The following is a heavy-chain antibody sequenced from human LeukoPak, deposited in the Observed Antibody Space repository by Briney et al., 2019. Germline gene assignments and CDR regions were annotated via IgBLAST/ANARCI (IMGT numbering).Heavy chain of an antibody. V-gene: IGHV3-23*01. D-gene: IGHD3-3*01. CDR2: ISGSGGST. CDR1: GFTFSSYA. Sequence: GGSLRLSCAASGFTFSSYAMSWVRQAPGKGLEWVSAISGSGGSTYYADSVKGRFTVSRDNSKNTLYLQMNSLRAEDTAVYYCAELEGDFWSAPRYWGQGTLVTVSS. J-gene: IGHJ4*02. CDR3: AELEGDFWSAPRY.